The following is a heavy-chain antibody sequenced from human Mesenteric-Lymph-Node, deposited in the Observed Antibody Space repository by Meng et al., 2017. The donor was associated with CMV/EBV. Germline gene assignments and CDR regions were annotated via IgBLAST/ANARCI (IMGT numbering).Heavy chain of an antibody. D-gene: IGHD2/OR15-2a*01. Sequence: QVQLVQSRAEVGKPGASVMVSCKASGYTFTDFYLHWVRQAPGQGLEWMGRINPNSGVSNSAQNFQGRVTMTRDTSISTAYMELGRLTSDDTAVYYCVRDNVNPEGFDPWGQGTLVTVSS. V-gene: IGHV1-2*06. CDR2: INPNSGVS. J-gene: IGHJ5*02. CDR3: VRDNVNPEGFDP. CDR1: GYTFTDFY.